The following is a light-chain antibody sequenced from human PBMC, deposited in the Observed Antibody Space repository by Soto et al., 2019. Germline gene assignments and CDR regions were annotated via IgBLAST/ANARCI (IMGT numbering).Light chain of an antibody. V-gene: IGLV2-8*01. CDR3: SSFEASNNLL. CDR2: EVS. J-gene: IGLJ2*01. Sequence: QSVLTQTASVSGSPGQSITISCTGTSSDVGDYSYVSWYQQHPGKAPKLMIYEVSKRPSGVPDRFSGSKSGNTASLTVSGLQVEDEADYYCSSFEASNNLLFGGGTKVTVL. CDR1: SSDVGDYSY.